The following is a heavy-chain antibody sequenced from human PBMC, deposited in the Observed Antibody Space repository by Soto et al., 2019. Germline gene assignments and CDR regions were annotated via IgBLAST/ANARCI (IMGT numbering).Heavy chain of an antibody. CDR3: ARDIYGGKCCDAFDI. CDR1: GYTFTNYG. D-gene: IGHD2-2*02. Sequence: QAQLVQSGAEVKKPGASVNISCKASGYTFTNYGFIWVRQAPGHGLEWVGWISRYNGKTEYAQNLQGRVTMTRDKTTSTAYMELRSLRLDDTAAYYCARDIYGGKCCDAFDIWGQGTMVTVSS. V-gene: IGHV1-18*01. CDR2: ISRYNGKT. J-gene: IGHJ3*02.